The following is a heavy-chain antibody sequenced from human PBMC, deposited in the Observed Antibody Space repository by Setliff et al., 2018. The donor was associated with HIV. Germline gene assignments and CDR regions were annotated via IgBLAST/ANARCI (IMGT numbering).Heavy chain of an antibody. J-gene: IGHJ2*01. Sequence: SETLSLTCAVYRGSFSQYYWTWIRQSPGKGLEWIAEINQERTTFYNPSLKSRVTMSLDTSRNEVSLRLSSVTAADTATYFCARVRFNFDNVRCFDLWGPGTLVTVSS. CDR2: INQERTT. D-gene: IGHD1-20*01. CDR1: RGSFSQYY. CDR3: ARVRFNFDNVRCFDL. V-gene: IGHV4-34*01.